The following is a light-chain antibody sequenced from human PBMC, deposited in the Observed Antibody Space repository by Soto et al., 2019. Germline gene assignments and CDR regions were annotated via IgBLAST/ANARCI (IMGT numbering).Light chain of an antibody. V-gene: IGKV3-20*01. CDR1: QSVTSTY. CDR2: GVS. J-gene: IGKJ4*01. CDR3: QQFDSSLLT. Sequence: EIVLTQSPGTLSLSPGERATLSCRASQSVTSTYLAWYQQKRGQAPRLLIYGVSSRATGIPDRFSGSGSGTDFALTISRLEPEDFAVYYCQQFDSSLLTFGGGTKGEIK.